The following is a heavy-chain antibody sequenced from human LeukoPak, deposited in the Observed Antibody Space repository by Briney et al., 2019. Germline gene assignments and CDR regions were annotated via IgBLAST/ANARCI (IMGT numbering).Heavy chain of an antibody. CDR3: AREYGRGGSAFDV. J-gene: IGHJ3*01. CDR1: GFALSSYW. Sequence: GGSLRLSCAASGFALSSYWMHLVRQVPGKGLVWGAHSEPDGTIANYGDSVKGRFTISRDKATNTLYLQVDSLRAEDTAVYYCAREYGRGGSAFDVWGQGTMVTVSS. CDR2: SEPDGTIA. D-gene: IGHD3-16*01. V-gene: IGHV3-74*01.